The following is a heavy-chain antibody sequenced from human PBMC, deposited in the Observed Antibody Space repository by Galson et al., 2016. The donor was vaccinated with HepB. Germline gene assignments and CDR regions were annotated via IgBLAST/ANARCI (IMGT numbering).Heavy chain of an antibody. V-gene: IGHV3-23*01. CDR1: GFSFSTSG. D-gene: IGHD3-22*01. CDR2: ITGSGDTT. J-gene: IGHJ4*02. Sequence: SLRLSCAASGFSFSTSGMSWVRQTPGRGLEWVSGITGSGDTTHYADSVKGRFTISRDSSKNTVYLQMSSLRPEDTAVYYCERASDNGGYLRSVYSAPRIYYFDYWGQGTLVTVSS. CDR3: ERASDNGGYLRSVYSAPRIYYFDY.